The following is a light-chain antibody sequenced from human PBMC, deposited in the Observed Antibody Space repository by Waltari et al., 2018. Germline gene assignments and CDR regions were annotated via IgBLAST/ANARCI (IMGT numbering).Light chain of an antibody. V-gene: IGLV2-14*01. CDR3: SSHTSTVPHV. CDR1: SNDVGGYGY. CDR2: EVS. Sequence: QSALTQPASVSGSPGQSITISCTGTSNDVGGYGYVSWYQQYPGRAPKLIIYEVSYLPAGISTRFSGSKSGNTASLTISGLQADDEADYYCSSHTSTVPHVFGTGTRVTV. J-gene: IGLJ1*01.